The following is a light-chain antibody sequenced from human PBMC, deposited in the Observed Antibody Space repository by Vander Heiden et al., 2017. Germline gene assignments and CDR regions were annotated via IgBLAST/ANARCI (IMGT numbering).Light chain of an antibody. CDR2: GAS. V-gene: IGKV3-20*01. Sequence: EIVLTHSPGTLSLSPGERATLSCRASQSVSSKYLNWYQQKPGQAPRLLICGASSRATGIPDRFSGSGSGTDFALTISRLEPEDFAVYYCQQFETSPVTFGQGTKLEIK. CDR1: QSVSSKY. CDR3: QQFETSPVT. J-gene: IGKJ2*01.